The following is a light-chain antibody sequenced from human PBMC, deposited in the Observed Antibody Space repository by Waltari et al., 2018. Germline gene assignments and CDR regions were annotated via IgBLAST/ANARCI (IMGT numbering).Light chain of an antibody. CDR3: CSYAGLGIYV. Sequence: QSGLTQPASVSGSPGQSITVSCTGTSSDVGNYNLVSWYHQYPGKAPKLMVYEVTKRTSGVSDRFSGSKSGNTASLTISGLQSEDEADYYCCSYAGLGIYVFGTGTKVTVL. V-gene: IGLV2-23*02. J-gene: IGLJ1*01. CDR1: SSDVGNYNL. CDR2: EVT.